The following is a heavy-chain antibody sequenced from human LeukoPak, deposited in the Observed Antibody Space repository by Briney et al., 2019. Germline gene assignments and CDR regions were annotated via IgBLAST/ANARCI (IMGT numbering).Heavy chain of an antibody. D-gene: IGHD5-18*01. J-gene: IGHJ3*02. Sequence: PSETLSLTCTVSGGPISSGSYYWSWIRQPAGKGLEWIGRIYTSGSTNYNPSLKSRVTISVDTSKNQFSLKLSSVTAADTAVYYCGGSAWIQLWLGAFDIWGQGTMVTVPS. CDR1: GGPISSGSYY. V-gene: IGHV4-61*02. CDR2: IYTSGST. CDR3: GGSAWIQLWLGAFDI.